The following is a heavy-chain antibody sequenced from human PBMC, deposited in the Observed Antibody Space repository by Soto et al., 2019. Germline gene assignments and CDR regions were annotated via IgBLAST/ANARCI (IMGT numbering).Heavy chain of an antibody. Sequence: PSETLSLTCTVSGGSISSGDYYWSWIRQPPGKGLEWIGYIYYSGSTYYNPSLKSRVTISVDTSKNQFSLKLSSVTAADTAVYYCARERAAALAPGYFDYWGQGTLVTVSS. V-gene: IGHV4-30-4*01. CDR1: GGSISSGDYY. J-gene: IGHJ4*02. CDR3: ARERAAALAPGYFDY. D-gene: IGHD6-13*01. CDR2: IYYSGST.